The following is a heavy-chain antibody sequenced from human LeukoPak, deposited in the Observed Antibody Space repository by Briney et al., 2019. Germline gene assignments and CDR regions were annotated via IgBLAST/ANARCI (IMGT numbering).Heavy chain of an antibody. V-gene: IGHV3-30-3*01. Sequence: GSLRLSCAASGFTFSSYAMHWVRQAPGKGLEWVAVISYDGSNKYYADSVKGRFTISRDNSKNTLYLQMNSLRAEDTAVYYCARVTSLAVAVIPVPDYWGQGTLVTVSS. CDR2: ISYDGSNK. J-gene: IGHJ4*02. D-gene: IGHD6-19*01. CDR1: GFTFSSYA. CDR3: ARVTSLAVAVIPVPDY.